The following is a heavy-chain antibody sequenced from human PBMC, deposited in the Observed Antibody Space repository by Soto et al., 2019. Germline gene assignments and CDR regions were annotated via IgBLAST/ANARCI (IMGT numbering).Heavy chain of an antibody. CDR2: ILPIFGTA. J-gene: IGHJ4*02. V-gene: IGHV1-69*13. Sequence: ASVKVSCKASGGTFSSYAISWVRQAPGQGLEWMGGILPIFGTANYAQKFQGRVTITADESTSTAYMELSSLRSEDTAVYYCARRGSGRQEKGFDYWGQGTLVTVSS. D-gene: IGHD3-10*01. CDR1: GGTFSSYA. CDR3: ARRGSGRQEKGFDY.